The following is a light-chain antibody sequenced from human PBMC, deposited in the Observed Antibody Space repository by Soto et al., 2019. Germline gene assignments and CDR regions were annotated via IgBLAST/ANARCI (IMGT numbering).Light chain of an antibody. CDR3: QQYGTSPPWT. CDR2: GAS. CDR1: QSVMYNY. J-gene: IGKJ1*01. V-gene: IGKV3-20*01. Sequence: EIVLTQSPGTLSLSPGERASLSCRASQSVMYNYLAWYQQKPGQAPRLLIYGASSRATGIPDRFSGRASGTEFTLTISRLEPEDFAVYFCQQYGTSPPWTFGQGTKVEI.